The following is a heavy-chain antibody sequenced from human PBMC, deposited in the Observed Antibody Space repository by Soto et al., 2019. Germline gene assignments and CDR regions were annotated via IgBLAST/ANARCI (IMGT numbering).Heavy chain of an antibody. CDR1: GLTFSTYT. V-gene: IGHV3-21*01. D-gene: IGHD1-26*01. Sequence: GGSLRLSCASSGLTFSTYTMNWVRQAPGKGLEWVSSINGRGNYIYYAESVKGRFTISRDNAKNSLYLQMDRLRAEDTALYYCVREDGKVGTNSAFDYWGLGALVTVPS. CDR2: INGRGNYI. CDR3: VREDGKVGTNSAFDY. J-gene: IGHJ4*02.